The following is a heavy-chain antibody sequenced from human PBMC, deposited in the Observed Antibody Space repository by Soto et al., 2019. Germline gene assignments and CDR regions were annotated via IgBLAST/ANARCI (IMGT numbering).Heavy chain of an antibody. J-gene: IGHJ4*02. D-gene: IGHD2-15*01. Sequence: QVQLVESGGGVVQPGRSLRLSCAASGFTFSSYGMHWVRQAPGKGLEWVAVISYDGSNKYYADSVKGRFTISRDNSKNPLYLQMNSLRAEDTAVYYCAKGKNYCSGGSCKGGFDYWGQGTLVTVSS. CDR2: ISYDGSNK. CDR1: GFTFSSYG. V-gene: IGHV3-30*18. CDR3: AKGKNYCSGGSCKGGFDY.